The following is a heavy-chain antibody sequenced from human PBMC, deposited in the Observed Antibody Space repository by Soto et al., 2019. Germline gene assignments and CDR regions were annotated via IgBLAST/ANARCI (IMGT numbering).Heavy chain of an antibody. D-gene: IGHD3-22*01. CDR2: IYSGGST. J-gene: IGHJ4*02. CDR1: GFSVSSSH. Sequence: PGGSLRLSCAASGFSVSSSHMNWVRQAPGKGPEWVSVIYSGGSTYYAVSVKGRFTISRDNSKNTLYLQMNSLRAEDTAVYYCANIGGYYYDPNVDWGQGTLVTVSS. CDR3: ANIGGYYYDPNVD. V-gene: IGHV3-53*01.